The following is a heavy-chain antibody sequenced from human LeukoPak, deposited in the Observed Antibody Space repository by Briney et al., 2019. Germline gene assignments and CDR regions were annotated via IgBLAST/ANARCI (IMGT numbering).Heavy chain of an antibody. D-gene: IGHD5-18*01. J-gene: IGHJ4*02. CDR2: ISYDGSEK. Sequence: GGSLRLSCAASGFTFSSYAMHWVRQAPGKGLEWVAGISYDGSEKYYADSVKGRFTISRDNAKNSLYLQMNSLRAEDMALYYCAKDIGGAMGVGFDYWGRGTLVTVSS. V-gene: IGHV3-30-3*01. CDR1: GFTFSSYA. CDR3: AKDIGGAMGVGFDY.